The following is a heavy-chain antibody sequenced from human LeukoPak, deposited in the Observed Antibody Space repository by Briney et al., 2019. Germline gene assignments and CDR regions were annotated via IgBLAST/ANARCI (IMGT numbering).Heavy chain of an antibody. CDR2: ISSSSSYI. J-gene: IGHJ4*02. V-gene: IGHV3-21*01. CDR3: ARGELELVDY. Sequence: GGSLRLSCAASGFTFSSYSMNWVRQAPGKGLEWVSSISSSSSYIYYADSVKGRFTISRDNAKNSLYLQVNSLRAEDTAVYYCARGELELVDYWGQGTLVTVSS. D-gene: IGHD1-7*01. CDR1: GFTFSSYS.